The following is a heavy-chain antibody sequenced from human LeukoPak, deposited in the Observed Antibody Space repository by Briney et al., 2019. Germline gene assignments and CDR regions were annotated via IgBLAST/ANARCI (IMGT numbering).Heavy chain of an antibody. CDR1: GFTFSSHA. V-gene: IGHV3-23*01. D-gene: IGHD1-14*01. Sequence: QPGGSLRLSCAASGFTFSSHAMTWVRQAPGKGLEWVSGIVASGGDTFYADSVKGRFTISRDNSKNTLYLQMNSLRAEDTAVYYCASRNWYIDYWGQGTLVTVSS. CDR2: IVASGGDT. J-gene: IGHJ4*02. CDR3: ASRNWYIDY.